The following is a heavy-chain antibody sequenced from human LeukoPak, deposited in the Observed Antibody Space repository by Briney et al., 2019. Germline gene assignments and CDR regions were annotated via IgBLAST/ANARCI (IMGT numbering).Heavy chain of an antibody. Sequence: GRSLRLSCAASGFTFSSYGMHWVRQAPGKGLERVAVISYDGSNKYYADSVKGRFTISRDNSKNTLYLQMNSLRAEDTAVYYCAKDGLPHYYDSSGYYEGNFDYWGQGTLVTVSS. CDR3: AKDGLPHYYDSSGYYEGNFDY. D-gene: IGHD3-22*01. CDR2: ISYDGSNK. J-gene: IGHJ4*02. CDR1: GFTFSSYG. V-gene: IGHV3-30*18.